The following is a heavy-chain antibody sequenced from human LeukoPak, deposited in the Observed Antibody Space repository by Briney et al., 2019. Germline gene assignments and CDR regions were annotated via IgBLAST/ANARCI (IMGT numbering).Heavy chain of an antibody. Sequence: ASVKVSCKASGYTFTSYGISWVRQAPGQGLEWMGWVSPYNGITDYAQKLQGRVTMTTDTSTSTAYMELRSLRSEDTAVYFCARDDRGYCSTTSNCPYFDYWGQGTLVTVSS. CDR1: GYTFTSYG. V-gene: IGHV1-18*01. CDR3: ARDDRGYCSTTSNCPYFDY. J-gene: IGHJ4*02. CDR2: VSPYNGIT. D-gene: IGHD2-2*01.